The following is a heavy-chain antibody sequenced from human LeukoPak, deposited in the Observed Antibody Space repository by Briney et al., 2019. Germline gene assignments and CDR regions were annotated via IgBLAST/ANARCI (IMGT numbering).Heavy chain of an antibody. CDR3: ARLLGHYGIDP. V-gene: IGHV4-59*11. Sequence: PSETLSLTCTVSGDSMSTHFWTWIQHPPGKALEWIGYYSGNTNYNPTKYNPSLKSRVTISVDTSKNQFSLKLTSVTAADTAVYYCARLLGHYGIDPWGQGTLVTVSS. CDR2: YYSGNT. J-gene: IGHJ5*02. CDR1: GDSMSTHF. D-gene: IGHD3-10*01.